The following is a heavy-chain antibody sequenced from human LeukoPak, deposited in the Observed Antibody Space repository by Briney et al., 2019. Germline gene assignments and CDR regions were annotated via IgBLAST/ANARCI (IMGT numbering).Heavy chain of an antibody. V-gene: IGHV4-31*03. CDR1: GGSISSAGYY. Sequence: SETLSLTCTVSGGSISSAGYYWTWVRQHPGKGLEWIGYIYHSGSTYYSPSLKSRVTISLDTSKNQFSLNLTAADTAVYYCAAYGLGSSRRFDPWGQGTLVTVSS. J-gene: IGHJ5*02. CDR2: IYHSGST. CDR3: AAYGLGSSRRFDP. D-gene: IGHD3-10*01.